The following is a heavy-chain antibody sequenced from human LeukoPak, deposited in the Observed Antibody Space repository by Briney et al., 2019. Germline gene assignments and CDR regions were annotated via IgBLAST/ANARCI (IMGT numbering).Heavy chain of an antibody. D-gene: IGHD3-22*01. CDR1: GGTFSSYA. Sequence: ASVKVSCKASGGTFSSYAISWVRQAPGQGLEWMGRIIPIFGTANYAQKFQGRVTITTDESTRTAYMELSSLRSEDTAVHYCARGGGYYYDSSGYFDYWGQGTLVTVSS. CDR3: ARGGGYYYDSSGYFDY. J-gene: IGHJ4*02. CDR2: IIPIFGTA. V-gene: IGHV1-69*05.